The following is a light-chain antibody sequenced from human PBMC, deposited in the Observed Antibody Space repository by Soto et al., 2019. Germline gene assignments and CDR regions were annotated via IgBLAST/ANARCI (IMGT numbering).Light chain of an antibody. V-gene: IGLV2-14*01. Sequence: QSALTQPASVSGSPGQSITISCTGTSSDVGGYNYVSWYQQHPGKAPELMIYEVSNRPSGVSNRFSGSKSGNTASLTISGLHAEDEADYYCSSYTSSSTRVFGGGTTLTVL. CDR1: SSDVGGYNY. CDR2: EVS. J-gene: IGLJ3*02. CDR3: SSYTSSSTRV.